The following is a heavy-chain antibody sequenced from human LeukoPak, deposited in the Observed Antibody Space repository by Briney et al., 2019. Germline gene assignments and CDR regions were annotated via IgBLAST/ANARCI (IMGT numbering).Heavy chain of an antibody. J-gene: IGHJ4*02. CDR3: ARDPPVIITVKGEFDY. D-gene: IGHD3-22*01. CDR1: GFTFSSYG. Sequence: GGSLRLSCAASGFTFSSYGMHWVRQAPGKGLEWVAFIRYDGSNKYYADSVKGRFTVSRDNSKNTLYLQMNSLRAEDTAVYYCARDPPVIITVKGEFDYWGQGTLVTVSS. CDR2: IRYDGSNK. V-gene: IGHV3-30*02.